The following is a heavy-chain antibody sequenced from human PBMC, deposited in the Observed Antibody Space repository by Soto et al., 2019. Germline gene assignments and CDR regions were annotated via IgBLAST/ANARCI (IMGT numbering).Heavy chain of an antibody. D-gene: IGHD6-13*01. CDR2: ISGSGGST. V-gene: IGHV3-23*01. Sequence: GGSLRLSCAASGFTFSSYAMSWIRQAPGKGLEWVSTISGSGGSTYYADSVKGRFTISRDNSKNTLYLQLNSLRADDTAVYYCAKDGGFSISPSYFHYWGQGXLVTVSS. CDR3: AKDGGFSISPSYFHY. CDR1: GFTFSSYA. J-gene: IGHJ4*02.